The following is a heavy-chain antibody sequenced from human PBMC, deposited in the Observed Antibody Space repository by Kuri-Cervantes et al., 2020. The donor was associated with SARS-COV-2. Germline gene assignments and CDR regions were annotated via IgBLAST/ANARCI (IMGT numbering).Heavy chain of an antibody. CDR1: GFTFSSYA. J-gene: IGHJ3*02. CDR3: AREGPVPAAIVSAAFDI. V-gene: IGHV4-59*01. D-gene: IGHD2-2*01. Sequence: ESLKISCAASGFTFSSYAMSWVRQPPGKGLEWIGYIYYSGSTNYNPSLKSRVTISVDTSKNQFSLKLSSVTAADTAVYYCAREGPVPAAIVSAAFDIWGQGTMVTVSS. CDR2: IYYSGST.